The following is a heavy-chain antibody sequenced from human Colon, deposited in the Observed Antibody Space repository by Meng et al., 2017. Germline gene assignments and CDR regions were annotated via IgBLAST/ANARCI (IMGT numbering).Heavy chain of an antibody. CDR1: GFTFSAYR. Sequence: QVQLVESGGGVVQPGRSLGLSCAASGFTFSAYRMYWVRQAPGKGLEWVGVTLPDGSQNYYADSVKGRFTISRENSKNTLFLQMDSLRTEDTAVYYCVRGNIDWYLDYWGQGTLVTVSS. CDR2: TLPDGSQN. CDR3: VRGNIDWYLDY. J-gene: IGHJ4*02. V-gene: IGHV3-30*03. D-gene: IGHD3-9*01.